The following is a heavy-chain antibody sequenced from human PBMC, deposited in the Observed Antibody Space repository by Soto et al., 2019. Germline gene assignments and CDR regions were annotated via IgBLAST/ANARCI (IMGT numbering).Heavy chain of an antibody. CDR1: GGTFSSYA. D-gene: IGHD2-15*01. J-gene: IGHJ6*02. V-gene: IGHV1-69*13. CDR3: VRAVEPPLPLINYYGMDV. CDR2: IIPIFGTA. Sequence: SVKVSCKASGGTFSSYAISWVRQAPGQGLEWMGGIIPIFGTANYAQKFQGRVTITADESTSTAYMELSSLRSEDTAVYYCVRAVEPPLPLINYYGMDVWGQGTTVTV.